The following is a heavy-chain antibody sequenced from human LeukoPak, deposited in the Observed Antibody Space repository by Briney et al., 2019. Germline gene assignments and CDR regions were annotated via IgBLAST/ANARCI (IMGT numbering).Heavy chain of an antibody. Sequence: SETLSLTCAVSGGSISSSSYYWGWIRQPPGQGLEWIGSIYYSGSTYCNPSLKSRVTISVDTSKNQFSLKLSSVTAADTAVYYCARLSSSSWYYPHWYFDLWGRGTLVTVSS. CDR3: ARLSSSSWYYPHWYFDL. J-gene: IGHJ2*01. CDR2: IYYSGST. CDR1: GGSISSSSYY. V-gene: IGHV4-39*01. D-gene: IGHD6-13*01.